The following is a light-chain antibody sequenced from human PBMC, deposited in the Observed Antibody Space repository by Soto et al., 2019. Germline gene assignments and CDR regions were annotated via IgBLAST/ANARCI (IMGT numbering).Light chain of an antibody. CDR1: SSNIGAHYD. CDR3: QSYDNSLSVYV. V-gene: IGLV1-40*01. CDR2: GNS. J-gene: IGLJ1*01. Sequence: QSVLTQPPSVSGAPGQRVTISCTGSSSNIGAHYDVHWYQQLPGTAPKLLIYGNSNRPSGVPDRFSGSKSGTSASLAITGLQAEDEADYYCQSYDNSLSVYVFGTGINVTVL.